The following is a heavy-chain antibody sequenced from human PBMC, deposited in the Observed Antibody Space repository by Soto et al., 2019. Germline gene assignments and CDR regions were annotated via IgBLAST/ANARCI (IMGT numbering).Heavy chain of an antibody. Sequence: QLQLQESGPGLVKPSETLSLTCTVSGGSISSSSYYWGWIRQPPGKGLEWIGSIYYSGSTYYNPSLKSRVTISVDTSKNQFSLKLSSVTAADTAVYYCARHGYSGYDTDLYGDYEGPDYWGQGTLVTVSS. J-gene: IGHJ4*02. CDR3: ARHGYSGYDTDLYGDYEGPDY. CDR1: GGSISSSSYY. V-gene: IGHV4-39*01. D-gene: IGHD5-12*01. CDR2: IYYSGST.